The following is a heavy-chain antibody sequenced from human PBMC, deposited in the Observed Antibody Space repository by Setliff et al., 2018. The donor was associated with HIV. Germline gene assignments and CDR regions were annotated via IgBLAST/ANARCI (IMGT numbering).Heavy chain of an antibody. CDR3: AKVRWTANYYFDC. J-gene: IGHJ4*02. V-gene: IGHV3-23*01. Sequence: GGSLRLSCTASGFTFSRHAMTWVRQAPGKGLEWVSTISGSGGLIFYADSVRGRFTISRDNSKNTVYLQMNSLRAEDTAVYYCAKVRWTANYYFDCWGQGTLVTVSS. CDR2: ISGSGGLI. D-gene: IGHD1-7*01. CDR1: GFTFSRHA.